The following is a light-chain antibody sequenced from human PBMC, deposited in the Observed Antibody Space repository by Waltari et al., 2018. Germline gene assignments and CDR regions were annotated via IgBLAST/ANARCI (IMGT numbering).Light chain of an antibody. J-gene: IGKJ1*01. CDR3: QHYVRLPAT. Sequence: EIVLTQSPGTLSLSPGERDTLSCRASQSIGTYIAWYQQKPGHAPRLLIYGTSRRATGIPDRFSGSGSGTDFSLTISRLEPEDFAVYHCQHYVRLPATFGQGTKVEIK. CDR1: QSIGTY. CDR2: GTS. V-gene: IGKV3-20*01.